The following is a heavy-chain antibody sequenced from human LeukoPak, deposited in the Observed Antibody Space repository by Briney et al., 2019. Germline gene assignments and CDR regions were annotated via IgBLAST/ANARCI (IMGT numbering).Heavy chain of an antibody. D-gene: IGHD3-3*01. CDR2: IFHTGST. CDR1: GYSISSGYY. Sequence: SETLSLTCTVSGYSISSGYYWAWIRQPPGKGLEWIGSIFHTGSTYHNPSLKRRVTISVDTSKNQFSLKLNSVTAADTAVYYCARDRDYDFWSSYYMDVWGKGTTVTVSS. V-gene: IGHV4-38-2*02. CDR3: ARDRDYDFWSSYYMDV. J-gene: IGHJ6*03.